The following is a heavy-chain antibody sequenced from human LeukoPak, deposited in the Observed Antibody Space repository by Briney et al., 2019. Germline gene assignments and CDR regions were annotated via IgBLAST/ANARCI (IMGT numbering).Heavy chain of an antibody. CDR3: ATGTSGSYYVGIVRPIDY. J-gene: IGHJ4*02. V-gene: IGHV1-24*01. CDR2: FDPDDGET. CDR1: GYTLTELP. Sequence: ASVKVSCKVSGYTLTELPIHWVRQAPGEGLEWMGGFDPDDGETVYAQMFQGRVTMTEDTSSDTASMELSSLRSEDTAVYYCATGTSGSYYVGIVRPIDYWGQGTLVTVYS. D-gene: IGHD1-26*01.